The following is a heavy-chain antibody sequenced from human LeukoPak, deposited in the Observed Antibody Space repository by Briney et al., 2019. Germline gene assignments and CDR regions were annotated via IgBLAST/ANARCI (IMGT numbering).Heavy chain of an antibody. CDR3: ARGRGNWNSFFDY. J-gene: IGHJ4*02. Sequence: ASVKVSCKASGYTFTSYGISWVRQAPGQGLEWMGRISAYNGNTNYAQELQGRVTMTTDTSTSTAYMELWSLRSDDTAVYYCARGRGNWNSFFDYWGQGTLVTVSS. CDR1: GYTFTSYG. D-gene: IGHD1-7*01. CDR2: ISAYNGNT. V-gene: IGHV1-18*01.